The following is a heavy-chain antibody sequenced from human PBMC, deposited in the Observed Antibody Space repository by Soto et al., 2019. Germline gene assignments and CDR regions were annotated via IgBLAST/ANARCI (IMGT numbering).Heavy chain of an antibody. Sequence: EVQLVESGGGSVQPGGSLRLSCVASGITFSGYWMHWVRQVPGKGRVWVARVDSDGSGTSYAASVKGRFTISRDNAKNTLYLHMTSLRVDDPAVHYSATVFEPWGQGIPVTVSS. D-gene: IGHD3-9*01. J-gene: IGHJ5*02. V-gene: IGHV3-74*01. CDR3: ATVFEP. CDR2: VDSDGSGT. CDR1: GITFSGYW.